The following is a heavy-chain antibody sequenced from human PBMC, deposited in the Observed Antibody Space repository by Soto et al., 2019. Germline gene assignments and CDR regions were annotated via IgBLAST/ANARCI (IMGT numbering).Heavy chain of an antibody. D-gene: IGHD3-22*01. CDR1: GFTFSSYG. Sequence: QVQLVESGGGVVQPGRSLRLSCAASGFTFSSYGMHWVRQAPGKGLEWVAVISYDGSNKYYADSVKGRFTISRDNSKNALYLQMNSVRAEDTAVYYCAKGSDSIGYYYPSLGMDVWGQGTTGTVSS. V-gene: IGHV3-30*18. CDR3: AKGSDSIGYYYPSLGMDV. CDR2: ISYDGSNK. J-gene: IGHJ6*02.